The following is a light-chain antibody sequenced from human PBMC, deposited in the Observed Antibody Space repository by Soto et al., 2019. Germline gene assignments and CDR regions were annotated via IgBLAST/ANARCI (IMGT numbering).Light chain of an antibody. Sequence: QSALTQPAYVSGSPGQSIAISCTGTSSDIGSYNYVSWYQQHPGKAPKLIIHEVSNRPSGISDHFSGSKSGNTASLTISGLEADDEADYYCSSHTTFSTRIFGTGTKVTVL. CDR2: EVS. V-gene: IGLV2-14*01. J-gene: IGLJ1*01. CDR1: SSDIGSYNY. CDR3: SSHTTFSTRI.